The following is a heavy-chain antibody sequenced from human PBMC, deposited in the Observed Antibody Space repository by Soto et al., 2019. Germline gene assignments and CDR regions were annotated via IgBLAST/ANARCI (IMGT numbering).Heavy chain of an antibody. CDR2: ISGSGGST. CDR1: GFTFSDYY. V-gene: IGHV3-23*04. D-gene: IGHD4-17*01. Sequence: VQLVESGGGLVKPGGSLRLSCAASGFTFSDYYMSWIRQAPGKGLEWVSAISGSGGSTYYADSVKGRFTISRDNSKNTLYLQMNSLRAEDTAVYYCAKSGDYGYYYYGMDVWGQGTTVTVSS. CDR3: AKSGDYGYYYYGMDV. J-gene: IGHJ6*02.